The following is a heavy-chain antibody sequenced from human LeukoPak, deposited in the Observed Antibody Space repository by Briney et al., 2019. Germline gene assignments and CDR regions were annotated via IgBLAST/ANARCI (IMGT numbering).Heavy chain of an antibody. V-gene: IGHV1-18*01. Sequence: ASVKVSCKASGYTFTSYGISWVRQAPGQGLEWMGWISAYNGNTNYAQKLQGRVTMTTDTSTSTAYMELRSLRSDDTAVYYCARDHGRRLQPDWASWGWFDPWGQGTLVTVSS. J-gene: IGHJ5*02. CDR1: GYTFTSYG. CDR2: ISAYNGNT. CDR3: ARDHGRRLQPDWASWGWFDP. D-gene: IGHD5-24*01.